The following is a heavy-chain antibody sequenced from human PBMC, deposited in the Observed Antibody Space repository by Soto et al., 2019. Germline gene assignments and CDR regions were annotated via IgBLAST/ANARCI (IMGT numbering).Heavy chain of an antibody. CDR1: GGSITSSSYY. CDR2: IYYEGST. Sequence: ASETLSLTCTVSGGSITSSSYYWGWIRQSPGKGLECIGNIYYEGSTYYNPSLKSRVTISLDTSKNQSSLKLNSVTAADTAVYYCAIYSREFSSSGGLYVWGKGTTVPVSS. J-gene: IGHJ6*04. D-gene: IGHD3-10*01. V-gene: IGHV4-39*07. CDR3: AIYSREFSSSGGLYV.